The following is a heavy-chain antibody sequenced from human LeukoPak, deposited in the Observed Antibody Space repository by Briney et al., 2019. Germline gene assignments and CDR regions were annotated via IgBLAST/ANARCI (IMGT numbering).Heavy chain of an antibody. D-gene: IGHD3-22*01. Sequence: GGSLRLSCAASGFTFSSYGMHWVRQAPGKGLEWVAVIWYDGSNIYYADSVKGRFTISRDNSKNTLYLQMNSLRAEDTAVYYCARDRDSSGYYYESTPFDYWGQGTLVTVSS. V-gene: IGHV3-33*01. J-gene: IGHJ4*02. CDR1: GFTFSSYG. CDR3: ARDRDSSGYYYESTPFDY. CDR2: IWYDGSNI.